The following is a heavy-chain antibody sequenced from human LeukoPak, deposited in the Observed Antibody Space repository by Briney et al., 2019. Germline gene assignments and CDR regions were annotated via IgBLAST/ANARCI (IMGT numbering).Heavy chain of an antibody. CDR3: ARGYDYRLDFDC. CDR1: GGSISSSSYY. J-gene: IGHJ4*02. Sequence: SETLSLTCTVSGGSISSSSYYWGWIRQPPGKGLEWIGSIYYSGSTYYNPSLKSRVTISVDTSKNQFSLKLSSVTAADTAVYYCARGYDYRLDFDCWGQGTLVTVSS. CDR2: IYYSGST. D-gene: IGHD5-12*01. V-gene: IGHV4-39*01.